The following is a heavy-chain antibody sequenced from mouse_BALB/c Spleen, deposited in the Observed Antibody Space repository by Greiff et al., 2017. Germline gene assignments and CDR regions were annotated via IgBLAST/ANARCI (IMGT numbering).Heavy chain of an antibody. CDR2: ISYSGST. J-gene: IGHJ2*01. CDR3: ATARATSHFDY. V-gene: IGHV3-2*02. CDR1: GYSITSDYA. Sequence: EVKLMESGPGLVKPSQSLSLTCTVTGYSITSDYAWNWIRQFPGNKLEWMGYISYSGSTSYNPSLKSRISITRDTSKNQFFLQLNSVTTEDTATYYCATARATSHFDYWGQGTTLTVSS. D-gene: IGHD3-1*01.